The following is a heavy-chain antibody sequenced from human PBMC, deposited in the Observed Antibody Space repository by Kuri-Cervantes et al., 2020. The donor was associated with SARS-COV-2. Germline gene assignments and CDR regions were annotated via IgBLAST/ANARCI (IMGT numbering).Heavy chain of an antibody. J-gene: IGHJ5*02. CDR3: ARGHLANWNNWFDP. CDR2: IYTSGST. Sequence: ESLKISCTVAGASISSYYWSWIRQPAGKGLEWIGRIYTSGSTNYNPSLKSRVTMSVDTSKNQLSLKLSSVTAADTAVYYCARGHLANWNNWFDPWGQGTLVTVSS. V-gene: IGHV4-4*07. CDR1: GASISSYY. D-gene: IGHD1-20*01.